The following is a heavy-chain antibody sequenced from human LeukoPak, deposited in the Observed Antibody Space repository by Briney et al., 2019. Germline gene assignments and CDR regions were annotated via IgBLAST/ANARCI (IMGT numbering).Heavy chain of an antibody. Sequence: SETLSLTCTVSGDSVTTYYWSWIRQPPGKGLEWLGYVYYSGSATYNPSLKSRVTISVDTSKNQFSLRLSSVTPEDTAVYYCARAVAGTEGWFNSRGQGTLVTVSS. D-gene: IGHD1-1*01. CDR2: VYYSGSA. CDR1: GDSVTTYY. J-gene: IGHJ5*01. V-gene: IGHV4-59*02. CDR3: ARAVAGTEGWFNS.